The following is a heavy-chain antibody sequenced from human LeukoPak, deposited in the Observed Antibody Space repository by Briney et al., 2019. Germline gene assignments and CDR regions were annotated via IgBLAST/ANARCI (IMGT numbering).Heavy chain of an antibody. CDR1: GGSIRSNSDY. CDR2: IFFGGSP. V-gene: IGHV4-39*01. Sequence: PSETLSLTCTVSGGSIRSNSDYWGWIRQPPGKGLEWLGSIFFGGSPSYNPSLRSRVTISVDTSKNQFSLEVRSVTATDTAVFFCAKHKNYGGRDSFDIWGRETMITVSS. J-gene: IGHJ3*02. CDR3: AKHKNYGGRDSFDI. D-gene: IGHD4-23*01.